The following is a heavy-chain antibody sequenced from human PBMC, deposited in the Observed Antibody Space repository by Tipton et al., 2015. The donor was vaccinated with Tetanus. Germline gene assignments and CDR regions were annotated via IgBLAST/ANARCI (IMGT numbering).Heavy chain of an antibody. D-gene: IGHD3-3*01. J-gene: IGHJ4*02. CDR3: ARANFDFPKKGPFDS. CDR2: ISSSGST. Sequence: TLSLTCTVSGGSLRSGDHYWSWIRQPPGKGLEWLAYISSSGSTNSDYSLKSRITISRDTSKNHFSLNLASVTAADTAVYFCARANFDFPKKGPFDSWGQGTQVIVS. CDR1: GGSLRSGDHY. V-gene: IGHV4-61*03.